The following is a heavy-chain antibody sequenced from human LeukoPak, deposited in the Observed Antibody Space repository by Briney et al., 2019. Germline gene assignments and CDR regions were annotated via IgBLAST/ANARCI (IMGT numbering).Heavy chain of an antibody. CDR2: IRYDGSNK. CDR3: AKTTAMVTNAHYYFDY. V-gene: IGHV3-30*02. CDR1: GFTFNSYG. D-gene: IGHD5-18*01. Sequence: PGGSLRLSCAASGFTFNSYGMHWVRQAPGKGLEWVAFIRYDGSNKCYADSVKGRFTISRDNSKNTLYLQMNSLRAEDTAVYYCAKTTAMVTNAHYYFDYWGQGTLVTVSS. J-gene: IGHJ4*02.